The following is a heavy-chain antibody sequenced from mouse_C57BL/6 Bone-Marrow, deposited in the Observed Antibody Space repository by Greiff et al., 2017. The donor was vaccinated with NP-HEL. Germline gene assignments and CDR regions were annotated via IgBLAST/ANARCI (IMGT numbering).Heavy chain of an antibody. CDR1: GFTFSDYG. V-gene: IGHV5-15*01. CDR3: ARQDYYGSSYDY. J-gene: IGHJ2*01. CDR2: IGNLAYSI. D-gene: IGHD1-1*01. Sequence: EVKLMESGGGLVQPGGSLKLSCAASGFTFSDYGMAWVRQAPRKGPEWVAFIGNLAYSIYYADTVTGRFTISRENAKNTLYLEMSSLRSEDTAMYYCARQDYYGSSYDYWGQGTTLTVSS.